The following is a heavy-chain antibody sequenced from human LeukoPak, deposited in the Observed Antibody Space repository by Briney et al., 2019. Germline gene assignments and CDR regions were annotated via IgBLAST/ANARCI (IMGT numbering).Heavy chain of an antibody. CDR2: IYTSGST. D-gene: IGHD1-26*01. Sequence: SETLSLTCTVSGGSISSYYWSWIRQPPGKGLEWIGYIYTSGSTNYNPSLKSRVTISVDTSKNQFSLKLSSVTAADTAVYYCARSGREKYFQHWGQGTLVTVSS. CDR3: ARSGREKYFQH. J-gene: IGHJ1*01. CDR1: GGSISSYY. V-gene: IGHV4-4*09.